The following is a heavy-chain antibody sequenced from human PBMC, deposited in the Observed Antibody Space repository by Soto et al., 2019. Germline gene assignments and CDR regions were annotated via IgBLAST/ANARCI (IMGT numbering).Heavy chain of an antibody. D-gene: IGHD3-3*01. J-gene: IGHJ4*02. CDR2: IYPGDSDT. CDR1: GYSFTTYW. Sequence: PGESLKISCKGSGYSFTTYWIGWVRQMPGKGLEWMGIIYPGDSDTRYSPSFQGQVTISADKSISTAYLHWSSLRASDTAMYYCARPPITIFGVVPSAPFDHWGQGTLVTVSS. V-gene: IGHV5-51*01. CDR3: ARPPITIFGVVPSAPFDH.